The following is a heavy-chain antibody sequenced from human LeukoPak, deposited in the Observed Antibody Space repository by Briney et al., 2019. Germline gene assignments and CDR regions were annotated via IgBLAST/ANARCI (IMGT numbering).Heavy chain of an antibody. CDR3: ASSREAEDAFDI. V-gene: IGHV3-11*04. Sequence: GGSLRLSCAASGFTFSDYYMSWIRQDPGKGLEWVSYISSSGSTIYYADSVKGRFTISRDNAKNSLYLQMNSLRAEDTAVYYCASSREAEDAFDIWGQGTMVTVSS. CDR2: ISSSGSTI. J-gene: IGHJ3*02. D-gene: IGHD6-13*01. CDR1: GFTFSDYY.